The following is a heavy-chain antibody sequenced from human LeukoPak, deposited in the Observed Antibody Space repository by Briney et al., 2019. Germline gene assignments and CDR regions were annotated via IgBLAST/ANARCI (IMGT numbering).Heavy chain of an antibody. Sequence: GGSLRLSCAASGFTFSSYSMNWVRQAPGKGLEWVSSISSSSSYIYYADSVKGRFTISRDNAKNSLYLQMNSLRAEDTAVYYCARADVVVPAESEAYDYWGQGTLVTVSS. CDR2: ISSSSSYI. D-gene: IGHD2-2*01. CDR3: ARADVVVPAESEAYDY. CDR1: GFTFSSYS. J-gene: IGHJ4*02. V-gene: IGHV3-21*01.